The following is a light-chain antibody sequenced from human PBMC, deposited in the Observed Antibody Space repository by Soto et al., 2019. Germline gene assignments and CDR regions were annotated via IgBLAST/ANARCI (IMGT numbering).Light chain of an antibody. V-gene: IGKV1-5*01. CDR2: DAS. CDR1: QIISSW. J-gene: IGKJ1*01. CDR3: QQYENYWT. Sequence: DIKMAQSPSTLSAKKRDRVAITCLASQIISSWLAWYQHKAVKAPKLLIYDASNLDSGVPSRFSGSGSGTEFSLTISNLQPDDCATDDWQQYENYWTFGQGTMVDI.